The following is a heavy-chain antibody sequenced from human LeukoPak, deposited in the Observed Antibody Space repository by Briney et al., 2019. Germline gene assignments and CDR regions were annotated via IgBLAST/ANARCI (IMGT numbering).Heavy chain of an antibody. J-gene: IGHJ3*02. CDR1: GFTFSSYG. CDR3: ARAGSGSHPKELGAFDI. V-gene: IGHV3-30*03. CDR2: ISYDGSNK. Sequence: PGGSLRLSCAASGFTFSSYGMHWVRQAPGKGLEWVAVISYDGSNKYYADSVKGRFTISRDNSKNTLDLQMNSLRAEDTAVYYCARAGSGSHPKELGAFDIWGQGTMVTVSS. D-gene: IGHD1-26*01.